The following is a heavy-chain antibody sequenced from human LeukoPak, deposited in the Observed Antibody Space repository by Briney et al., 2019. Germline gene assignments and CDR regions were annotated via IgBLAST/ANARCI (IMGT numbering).Heavy chain of an antibody. CDR2: IYYSGST. CDR3: ARSFIKDTAMVDFDS. V-gene: IGHV4-39*01. Sequence: SETLSLTRAVSGGSISRRGYYWGWIRQPPGKGLEGFGSIYYSGSTYYNPSLKSRVTISVDTSKNQFSLKLSSLTAADTAVYYCARSFIKDTAMVDFDSWGQGTLVTVSS. CDR1: GGSISRRGYY. J-gene: IGHJ4*02. D-gene: IGHD5-18*01.